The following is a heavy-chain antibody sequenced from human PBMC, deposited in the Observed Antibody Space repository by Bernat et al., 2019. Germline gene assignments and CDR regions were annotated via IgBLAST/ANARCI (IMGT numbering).Heavy chain of an antibody. J-gene: IGHJ4*02. V-gene: IGHV3-66*01. CDR3: ARDHGIAARPVDY. D-gene: IGHD6-6*01. CDR1: GFTFGNYA. CDR2: IYSGGST. Sequence: EEQLLESGGGLVQPGGSLRLSCAASGFTFGNYAMTWVRQAPGKGLEWVSVIYSGGSTYYADSVKGRFTISRDNSKNTLYLQMNSLRAEDTAVYYCARDHGIAARPVDYWGQGTLVTVSS.